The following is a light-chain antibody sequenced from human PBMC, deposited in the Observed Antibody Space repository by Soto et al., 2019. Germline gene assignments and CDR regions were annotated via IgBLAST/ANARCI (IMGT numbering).Light chain of an antibody. CDR2: DVS. CDR1: SSDVGGYNY. V-gene: IGLV2-11*01. Sequence: QSALTQPRSVSGSPGQSVTISCTGTSSDVGGYNYVSWYQQHPGKAPKLMIYDVSKRPSGVPDRFSGSKSGNTASLTISGLQAEDEADYYCCSYAGSYTLVVFGGGTQPTVL. J-gene: IGLJ2*01. CDR3: CSYAGSYTLVV.